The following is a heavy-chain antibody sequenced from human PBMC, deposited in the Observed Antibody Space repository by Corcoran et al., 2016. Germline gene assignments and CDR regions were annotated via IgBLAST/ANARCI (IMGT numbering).Heavy chain of an antibody. CDR2: IKYDGSET. CDR3: SESLNS. V-gene: IGHV3-7*03. J-gene: IGHJ4*02. CDR1: GFSFSSSW. Sequence: EVQLVESGGGLVQPGGSLRLSCAAPGFSFSSSWMDWVRQIPGTGLEWVANIKYDGSETYFVDSVKGRFTISRDNGQTSLYLQMNSLKDEDTAICNCSESLNSWGEGTLVTVSS.